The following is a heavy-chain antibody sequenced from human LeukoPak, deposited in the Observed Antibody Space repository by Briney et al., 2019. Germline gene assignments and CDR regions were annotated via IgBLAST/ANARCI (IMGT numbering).Heavy chain of an antibody. CDR1: GFTVSSNY. Sequence: GGSLRLSCAASGFTVSSNYMSWVRQAPGKGLEWVSVIYSGGSTYYADSVKGRFTISRDNSKNTLYLQMNSLRAEDTAVYYCARTIEEYSYGQPWGEYYYYYYMDVWGKGTTVTISS. CDR3: ARTIEEYSYGQPWGEYYYYYYMDV. J-gene: IGHJ6*03. V-gene: IGHV3-53*01. CDR2: IYSGGST. D-gene: IGHD5-18*01.